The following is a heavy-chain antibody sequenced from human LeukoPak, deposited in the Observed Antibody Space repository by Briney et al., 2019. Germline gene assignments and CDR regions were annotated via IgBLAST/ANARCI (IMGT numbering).Heavy chain of an antibody. CDR2: VNSDGRST. J-gene: IGHJ4*02. Sequence: GGSLRLSCTASGFGFDDYGMSWVRQTPGKGLEWVAGVNSDGRSTGYARSVEGRFTISRDNSKNTLYLQMNSLRAEDTAVYYCARTHCSSTSCYHPFDYWGQGTLVTVSS. CDR1: GFGFDDYG. V-gene: IGHV3-20*04. CDR3: ARTHCSSTSCYHPFDY. D-gene: IGHD2-2*01.